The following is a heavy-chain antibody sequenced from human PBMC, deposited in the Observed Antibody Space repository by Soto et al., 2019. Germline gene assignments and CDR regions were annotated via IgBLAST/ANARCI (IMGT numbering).Heavy chain of an antibody. CDR2: ISGGGDTT. Sequence: EVQLLESGGGLVQPGGSLRLSCAASGFTFNNYAMTWVRQAPGKGREWVSAISGGGDTTPYADSVKGRFTVSRDGSKNTLYLQMSSLRAEDTALYYCAKGRGGSGSLTPRVDFWGQGTLVTVSS. CDR1: GFTFNNYA. J-gene: IGHJ4*02. D-gene: IGHD3-10*01. CDR3: AKGRGGSGSLTPRVDF. V-gene: IGHV3-23*01.